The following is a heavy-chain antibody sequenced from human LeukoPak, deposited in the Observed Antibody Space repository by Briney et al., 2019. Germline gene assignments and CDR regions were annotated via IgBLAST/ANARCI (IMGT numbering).Heavy chain of an antibody. CDR3: AETPSHYYGSGSYYTFSY. V-gene: IGHV1-2*02. D-gene: IGHD3-10*01. J-gene: IGHJ4*02. Sequence: ASVKVSCKASGYTFTGYYMHWVRQAPGQGLEWMGWINPNSGGTNYAQKFQGRVTMTRDTSISTAYMELSRLRSDDTAVYYCAETPSHYYGSGSYYTFSYWGQGTLVTVSS. CDR1: GYTFTGYY. CDR2: INPNSGGT.